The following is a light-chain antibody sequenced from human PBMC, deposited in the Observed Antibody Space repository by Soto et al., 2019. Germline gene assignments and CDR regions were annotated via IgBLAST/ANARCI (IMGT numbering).Light chain of an antibody. CDR1: DSNIGTHV. CDR3: AAWDESLNGPV. V-gene: IGLV1-44*01. Sequence: QSGLTQPPSASGTPGQRVTISCSGGDSNIGTHVVNWYQQVPGTPPKLLIYSDYQRPSGVPDRFSGSKSGTSGSLAISGLQSADEADYYCAAWDESLNGPVFGGGTKLTVL. J-gene: IGLJ3*02. CDR2: SDY.